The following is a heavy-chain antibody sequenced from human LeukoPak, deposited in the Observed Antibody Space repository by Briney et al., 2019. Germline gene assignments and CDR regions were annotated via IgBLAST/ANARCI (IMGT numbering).Heavy chain of an antibody. CDR3: ATAPYGSASFDY. J-gene: IGHJ4*02. CDR1: GYTLTELS. CDR2: FDPEDGET. Sequence: SVKVSCKVSGYTLTELSMHWVRQAPGKGLEWMGGFDPEDGETIYAQKFQGRVTMTEDTSTDTAYMELSSLRSEDTAVYYCATAPYGSASFDYWGQGTLVTVSS. V-gene: IGHV1-24*01. D-gene: IGHD3-10*01.